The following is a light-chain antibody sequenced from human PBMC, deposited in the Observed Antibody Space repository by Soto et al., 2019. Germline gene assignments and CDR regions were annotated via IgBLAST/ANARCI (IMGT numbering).Light chain of an antibody. Sequence: IAMTQSPDTLSVSPGDRVTLSCSASQGVRSDLAWYQQKPGQSPRLLIHGASTRDAETPARFSGGGSGTHFTFTISNLQPEDIATYYCQQYDNLPPTWTFGQGTKVDIK. CDR1: QGVRSD. V-gene: IGKV3-15*01. J-gene: IGKJ1*01. CDR2: GAS. CDR3: QQYDNLPPTWT.